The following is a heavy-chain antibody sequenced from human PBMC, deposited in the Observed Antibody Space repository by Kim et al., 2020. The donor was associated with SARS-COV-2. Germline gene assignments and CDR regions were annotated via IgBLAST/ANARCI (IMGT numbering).Heavy chain of an antibody. V-gene: IGHV3-15*01. CDR2: IHSKADGETT. CDR3: NTARELGY. Sequence: GGSLRLSCAASGFIFSNARMNWVRQAPGKGLEWVGRIHSKADGETTDYAALVRDRFTISRDDSKNTLYLQMNSRKNEDTAVYFCNTARELGYWGQGTLVTVSS. J-gene: IGHJ4*02. CDR1: GFIFSNAR. D-gene: IGHD3-16*01.